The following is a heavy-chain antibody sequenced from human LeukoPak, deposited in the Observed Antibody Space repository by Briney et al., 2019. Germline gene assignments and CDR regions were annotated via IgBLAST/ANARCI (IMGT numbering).Heavy chain of an antibody. V-gene: IGHV3-7*01. D-gene: IGHD6-19*01. CDR3: ARGHSSPWDHRFDH. Sequence: PGGSLRLSCAASGVTFSTYWMNWVRQAPGKGLEWVANIKQDGSEKYYVDSVKGRFTISRDNAKNSLYLQMNSLRVEDTAVYYCARGHSSPWDHRFDHRGQGTLVTVSS. CDR2: IKQDGSEK. CDR1: GVTFSTYW. J-gene: IGHJ4*02.